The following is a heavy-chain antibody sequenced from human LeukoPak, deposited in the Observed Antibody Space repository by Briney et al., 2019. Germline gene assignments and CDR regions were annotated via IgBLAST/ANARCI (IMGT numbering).Heavy chain of an antibody. CDR3: AKEVRFLEWLPSPGGMGV. D-gene: IGHD3-3*01. CDR2: ISGSGGST. V-gene: IGHV3-23*01. CDR1: GFTFSSYA. J-gene: IGHJ6*02. Sequence: AGGSLRLSCAASGFTFSSYAMSWVRQAPGKGLEWVSAISGSGGSTYYADSVKGRFTISRDNSKNTLYLQMNSLRAEDTAVYYCAKEVRFLEWLPSPGGMGVWGQGTTVTVSS.